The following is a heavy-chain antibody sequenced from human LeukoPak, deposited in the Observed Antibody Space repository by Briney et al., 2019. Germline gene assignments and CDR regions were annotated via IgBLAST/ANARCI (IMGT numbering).Heavy chain of an antibody. J-gene: IGHJ6*02. V-gene: IGHV3-23*01. Sequence: GGSLRLSCAASGFTFASYAMTWVRQAPGKGLEWFSAISGSGGSTYYADSAKGRFTISRDNYKNTLYLQMNSLRAEDTAVYYCARDSGIYDSRGYYGLSYYGMDVWGQGTTVTVSS. CDR3: ARDSGIYDSRGYYGLSYYGMDV. D-gene: IGHD3-22*01. CDR1: GFTFASYA. CDR2: ISGSGGST.